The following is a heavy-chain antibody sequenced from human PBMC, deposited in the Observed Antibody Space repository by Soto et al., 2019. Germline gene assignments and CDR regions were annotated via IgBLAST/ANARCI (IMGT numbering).Heavy chain of an antibody. Sequence: SDTLSLTCSVSGDSINSRYWSWIRQPPGKGLEWIGYIDYVGSTSYAPSLQSRVTMSVDTSKNQVSLKLRYVTAADTAVYYCVRQRGNYFDFWGQGTLVTVSS. J-gene: IGHJ4*02. CDR3: VRQRGNYFDF. V-gene: IGHV4-59*07. CDR1: GDSINSRY. CDR2: IDYVGST. D-gene: IGHD3-10*01.